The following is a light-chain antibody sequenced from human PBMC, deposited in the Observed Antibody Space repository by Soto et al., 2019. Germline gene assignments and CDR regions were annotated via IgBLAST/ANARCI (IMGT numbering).Light chain of an antibody. CDR1: QSISNY. V-gene: IGKV1-39*01. Sequence: DIQMTQSPSSLSASVGDRVTITCRASQSISNYLNWYQQKPGKAPNLLFYDASSVQSGVPSRFSGSGSGTDFTLTISSLQPEDFATYYCQQSYSTPPGTFGQGTKLEIK. J-gene: IGKJ2*01. CDR2: DAS. CDR3: QQSYSTPPGT.